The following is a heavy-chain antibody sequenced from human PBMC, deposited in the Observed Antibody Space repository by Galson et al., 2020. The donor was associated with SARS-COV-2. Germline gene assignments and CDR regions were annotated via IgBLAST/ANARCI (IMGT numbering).Heavy chain of an antibody. CDR3: ARGGLPNS. CDR1: GFTITNNY. V-gene: IGHV3-66*01. CDR2: IYGTGST. J-gene: IGHJ4*02. Sequence: GESLKISCAASGFTITNNYMNWVRQAPGKGLEWVSVIYGTGSTYYADSVQGRFTISRDNSKNMLYLEMNSLRAEDTAVYYCARGGLPNSWGQGTLVTVSS.